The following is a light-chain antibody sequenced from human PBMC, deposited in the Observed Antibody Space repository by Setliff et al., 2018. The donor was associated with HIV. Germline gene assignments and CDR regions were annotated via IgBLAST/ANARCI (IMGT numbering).Light chain of an antibody. CDR3: SSYTAGSTTL. CDR1: SSDVGGYNF. V-gene: IGLV2-14*01. Sequence: QSALAQPASVSGSPGQSITISCTGTSSDVGGYNFVSWYQQHPGKAPKLMIYEVSNRPSGVSNRFSGSKSGNTASLTISGLQAEDEADYYCSSYTAGSTTLFGGGTK. CDR2: EVS. J-gene: IGLJ3*02.